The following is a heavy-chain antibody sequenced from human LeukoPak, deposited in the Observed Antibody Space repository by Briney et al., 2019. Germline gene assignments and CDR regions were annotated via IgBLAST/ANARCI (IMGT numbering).Heavy chain of an antibody. Sequence: SETLSLTCTVSGGSLSSYHWSGLRQPAGKGLEWLGRIYSSGTPNYNPPLKRPVSMSVDTSKNHFSLKLSSVTAADTAVYYCARGITAAGNGNWFDPGGQGTLVTVSA. D-gene: IGHD6-13*01. CDR3: ARGITAAGNGNWFDP. CDR1: GGSLSSYH. CDR2: IYSSGTP. J-gene: IGHJ5*02. V-gene: IGHV4-4*07.